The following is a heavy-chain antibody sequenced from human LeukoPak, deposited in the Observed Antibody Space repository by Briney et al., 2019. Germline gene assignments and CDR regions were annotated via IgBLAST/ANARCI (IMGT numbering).Heavy chain of an antibody. J-gene: IGHJ6*02. CDR2: IIPIFGTA. CDR3: ARGSSLHLYYYHGMDV. D-gene: IGHD2-15*01. Sequence: VKVSCKASGGTFGSYAISWVRQAPGQGLEWMGGIIPIFGTANYAQKFQGRVTITADESTSTAYMELSSLRSEDTAVYYCARGSSLHLYYYHGMDVWGQGTTVTVSS. CDR1: GGTFGSYA. V-gene: IGHV1-69*13.